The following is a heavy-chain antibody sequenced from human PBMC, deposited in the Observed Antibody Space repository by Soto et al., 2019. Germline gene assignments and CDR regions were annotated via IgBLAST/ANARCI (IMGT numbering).Heavy chain of an antibody. CDR3: ARSLKKGYSYGYGY. CDR2: MNPNSGNT. V-gene: IGHV1-8*01. D-gene: IGHD5-18*01. Sequence: QVQLVQSGAEVKKPGASVKVSCKASGYTFTSYDINWVRQATGQGLEWMGWMNPNSGNTGYAQKFQGRVTMTRNTSISTAYIELSSLRSEDTAVYYCARSLKKGYSYGYGYWGQGTLVTVSS. J-gene: IGHJ4*02. CDR1: GYTFTSYD.